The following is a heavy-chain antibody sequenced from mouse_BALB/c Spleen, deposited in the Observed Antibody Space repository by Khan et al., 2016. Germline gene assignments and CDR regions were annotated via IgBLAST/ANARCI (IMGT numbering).Heavy chain of an antibody. Sequence: QIQLVQSGPELKKPGETVRISCKASGYTFTTAGMQWVQKMPGKGLKWIGWINTHSGVPKYAEDFKGRFAFTLETSASTAFLQISNITNEDMATYVCARSGNYFDYWGQGTTLTVSS. CDR3: ARSGNYFDY. CDR1: GYTFTTAG. V-gene: IGHV9-4*02. D-gene: IGHD1-1*02. J-gene: IGHJ2*01. CDR2: INTHSGVP.